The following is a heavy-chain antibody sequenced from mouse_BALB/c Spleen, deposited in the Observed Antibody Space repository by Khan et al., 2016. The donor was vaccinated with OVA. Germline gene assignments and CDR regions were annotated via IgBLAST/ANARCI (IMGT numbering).Heavy chain of an antibody. CDR3: ARGNWQSYYFDY. J-gene: IGHJ2*01. V-gene: IGHV1S136*01. CDR2: INPYNGGT. Sequence: VQLQQSGPELVKPGASVKMSCKASGYTFTNYVLHWVKQKPGQGLEWIGYINPYNGGTKYNEKFKGKATLASDKSSITAYMELSSLTSEDSAVYYGARGNWQSYYFDYWGQGTTLTRSS. CDR1: GYTFTNYV. D-gene: IGHD4-1*01.